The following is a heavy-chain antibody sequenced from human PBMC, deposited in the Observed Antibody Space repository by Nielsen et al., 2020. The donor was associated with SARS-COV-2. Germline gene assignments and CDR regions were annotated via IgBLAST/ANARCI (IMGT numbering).Heavy chain of an antibody. V-gene: IGHV5-10-1*01. D-gene: IGHD3-10*01. J-gene: IGHJ4*03. CDR3: TRTYGSGSYDNEENFDF. Sequence: VRQMPGKGLEWMGRIDPSDSYREYNPSFQGHVTISTDNSIITAYLEWNSLKASDSAIYYCTRTYGSGSYDNEENFDFWGQGTQVTVSS. CDR2: IDPSDSYR.